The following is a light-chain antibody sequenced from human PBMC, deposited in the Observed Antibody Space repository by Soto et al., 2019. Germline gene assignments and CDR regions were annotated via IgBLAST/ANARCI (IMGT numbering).Light chain of an antibody. V-gene: IGKV1-5*01. Sequence: GDRVTITCRASQTVVMWLAWYQQRPGKAPKLLIYDASSLENGVPSRFSGSGSGTEFTLTISGLQPDDFATYYCQQYNSYSPYTFGQGTKLEIK. CDR3: QQYNSYSPYT. CDR2: DAS. CDR1: QTVVMW. J-gene: IGKJ2*01.